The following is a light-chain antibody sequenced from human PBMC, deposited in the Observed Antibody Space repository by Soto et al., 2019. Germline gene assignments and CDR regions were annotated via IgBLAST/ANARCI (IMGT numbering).Light chain of an antibody. V-gene: IGKV4-1*01. CDR3: QQYYSTPPMYT. Sequence: DIVMTQSPDSLAVPLGERATINCKSSQSVLYSSNNKNYLAWYQQKPGQPPKLLIYWASTRESGVPDRFSGSGSGTDFTLTISSLQAEDVAVYYCQQYYSTPPMYTFGQGTKLEIK. J-gene: IGKJ2*01. CDR1: QSVLYSSNNKNY. CDR2: WAS.